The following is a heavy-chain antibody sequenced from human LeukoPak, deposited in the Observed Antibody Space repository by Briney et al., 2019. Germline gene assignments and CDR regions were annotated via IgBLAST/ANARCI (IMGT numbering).Heavy chain of an antibody. D-gene: IGHD3-10*01. V-gene: IGHV4-30-2*01. CDR2: IYHSGST. CDR1: GGSISSGGYS. J-gene: IGHJ3*02. CDR3: ARDRGSAFDI. Sequence: SQTLSLTCAVSGGSISSGGYSWSWIRQPPGKGLEWIGYIYHSGSTYYNSSLKSRVTISVDRSKNQFSLKLSSVTAADTAAYYCARDRGSAFDIWGQGTMVTVSS.